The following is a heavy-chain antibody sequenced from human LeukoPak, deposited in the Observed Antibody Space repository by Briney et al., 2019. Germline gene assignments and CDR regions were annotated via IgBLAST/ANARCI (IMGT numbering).Heavy chain of an antibody. CDR1: GFTFSSYG. CDR2: ISGSGDTT. J-gene: IGHJ4*02. CDR3: AKEIDYDSSGYYSNFDY. Sequence: GGSLRLSCAASGFTFSSYGMTWVRQAPGKGLEWVSIISGSGDTTYYADSVKGRFTISRDNSKNTLYLQMNSLRVDDTAVYYCAKEIDYDSSGYYSNFDYWGRGTLVTVSS. D-gene: IGHD3-22*01. V-gene: IGHV3-23*01.